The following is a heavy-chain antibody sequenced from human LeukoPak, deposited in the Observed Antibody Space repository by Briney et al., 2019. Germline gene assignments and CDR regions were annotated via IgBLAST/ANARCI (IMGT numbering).Heavy chain of an antibody. CDR2: IYYSGST. J-gene: IGHJ4*02. V-gene: IGHV4-31*03. CDR1: GGSISSGGYY. Sequence: SETLSLTCTVSGGSISSGGYYWSWIRQHPGKGLEWIGYIYYSGSTYYNPSLKSRVTISVDTSKNQFSLKLSSVTAVDTAVYYCARDYRYYDSSGYLDYWGQGTLVTVSS. CDR3: ARDYRYYDSSGYLDY. D-gene: IGHD3-22*01.